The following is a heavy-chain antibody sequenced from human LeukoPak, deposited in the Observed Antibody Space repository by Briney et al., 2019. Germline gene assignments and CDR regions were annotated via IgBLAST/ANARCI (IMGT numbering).Heavy chain of an antibody. CDR1: GFTFSRYN. J-gene: IGHJ4*02. D-gene: IGHD3-16*02. CDR3: ARGDAYVWGSYRYADY. CDR2: ISSTSSYI. Sequence: GGSLRLSCAASGFTFSRYNMNWVRQAPGKGLEWVSSISSTSSYIYYADSVKGRFTLSRDNAKNSLSLQMTNLRAEYTAVYYCARGDAYVWGSYRYADYWGQGTLVTVSS. V-gene: IGHV3-21*06.